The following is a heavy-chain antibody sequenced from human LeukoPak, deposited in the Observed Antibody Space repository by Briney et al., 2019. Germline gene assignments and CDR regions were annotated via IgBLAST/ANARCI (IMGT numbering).Heavy chain of an antibody. D-gene: IGHD6-6*01. CDR3: ARGSSYSSSSDY. V-gene: IGHV1-69*13. CDR1: GGTFSSYA. CDR2: IIPIFGTA. Sequence: WASVKVSCKASGGTFSSYAISWVRQAPGQGLEWMGGIIPIFGTANYAQKFQGRVTITADESTSTAYMELSSLRSEDTAVYYCARGSSYSSSSDYWGQGTLVTVSS. J-gene: IGHJ4*02.